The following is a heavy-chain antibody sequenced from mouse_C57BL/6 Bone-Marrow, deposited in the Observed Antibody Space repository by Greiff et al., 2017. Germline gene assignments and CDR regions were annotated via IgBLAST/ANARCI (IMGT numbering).Heavy chain of an antibody. Sequence: EVQVVESVAELVRPGASVKLSCTASGFNITNTYMHWVKQRPEQGLEWIGRIDPANGNTKYAPKFQGKATLTADTSSNTAYLQLSSLTSEDTAIXYCAGDGSGYVLMDYWGQGTSVTVSS. CDR2: IDPANGNT. V-gene: IGHV14-3*01. CDR1: GFNITNTY. J-gene: IGHJ4*01. D-gene: IGHD3-2*02. CDR3: AGDGSGYVLMDY.